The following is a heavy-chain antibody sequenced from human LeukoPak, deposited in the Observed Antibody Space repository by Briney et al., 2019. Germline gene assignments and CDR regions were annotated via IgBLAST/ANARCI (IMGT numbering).Heavy chain of an antibody. CDR1: GFTFTSYS. V-gene: IGHV4-39*01. D-gene: IGHD3-10*01. CDR2: IYYSGST. CDR3: ARHYGP. Sequence: NSGGSLRLSCAASGFTFTSYSMNWVRQPPGKGLEWIGSIYYSGSTYYNPSLKSRVTISVDTSKNQFSLKLNSVTATDTAVYYCARHYGPWGQGTLVTVSS. J-gene: IGHJ4*02.